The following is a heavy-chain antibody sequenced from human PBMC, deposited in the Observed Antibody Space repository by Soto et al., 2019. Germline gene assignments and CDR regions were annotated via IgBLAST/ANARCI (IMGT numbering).Heavy chain of an antibody. CDR1: GGSISSSSYY. V-gene: IGHV4-39*01. J-gene: IGHJ4*02. Sequence: PSETLSLTCTVSGGSISSSSYYWGWIRQPPGKGLEWIGSIYYSGSTYYNPSLKSRVTISVDTSKNQFSLKLSSVTAADTAVYYCARHLVRPRRYFDYWGQGTLVTVS. CDR2: IYYSGST. CDR3: ARHLVRPRRYFDY. D-gene: IGHD6-13*01.